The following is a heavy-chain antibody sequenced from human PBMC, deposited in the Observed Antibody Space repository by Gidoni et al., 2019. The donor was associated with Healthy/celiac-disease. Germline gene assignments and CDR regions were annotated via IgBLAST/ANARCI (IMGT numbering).Heavy chain of an antibody. CDR1: GFTFSSYA. J-gene: IGHJ4*02. V-gene: IGHV3-30-3*01. Sequence: QVQLVESGGGVVQPGRSLRLSCAASGFTFSSYAMHWVRQAPGKGLEWVAVISYDGSNKYYADSVKGRFTISRDNSKNTLYLQMNSLRAEDTAVYYCARDLLDFWSGPFDYWGQGTLVTVSS. D-gene: IGHD3-3*01. CDR2: ISYDGSNK. CDR3: ARDLLDFWSGPFDY.